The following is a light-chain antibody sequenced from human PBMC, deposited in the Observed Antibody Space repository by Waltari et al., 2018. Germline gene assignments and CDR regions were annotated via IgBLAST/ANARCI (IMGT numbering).Light chain of an antibody. CDR2: AAS. J-gene: IGKJ1*01. CDR3: QQSYSTPPT. Sequence: DIQMTQSPSSLSASVGDRVTITCRASQSISSYLNWYQQKPGKAPKLLIYAASSLQSGVPSRFSGSGSGTDFTLTISSLQPEGFTPYYCQQSYSTPPTFGQGTKVEIK. V-gene: IGKV1-39*01. CDR1: QSISSY.